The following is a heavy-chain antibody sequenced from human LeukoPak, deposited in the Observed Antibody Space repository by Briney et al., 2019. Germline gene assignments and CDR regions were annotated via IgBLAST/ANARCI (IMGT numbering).Heavy chain of an antibody. CDR1: GGSFSGYY. V-gene: IGHV4-34*01. J-gene: IGHJ4*02. CDR3: ARQWGINYYGSSGYFGGGYYFDY. CDR2: INHSGST. Sequence: SETLSLTCAVYGGSFSGYYWSWIRQPPGKGLEWIGEINHSGSTNYNPSLKSRVTISVDTSKNQFSLKLSSVTAADTAVYYCARQWGINYYGSSGYFGGGYYFDYWGQGTLVTVSS. D-gene: IGHD3-22*01.